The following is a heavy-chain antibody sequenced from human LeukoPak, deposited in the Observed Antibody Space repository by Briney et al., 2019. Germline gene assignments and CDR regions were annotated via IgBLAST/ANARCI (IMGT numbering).Heavy chain of an antibody. CDR1: GFTFGAYA. CDR3: ARDRGSGNYNWFDT. V-gene: IGHV3-23*01. Sequence: GGSLRLSCAASGFTFGAYAMHWVRQAPGRGLEWVSVISKDDGRNTYYADSVKGRFTVSRDNSKNTMYVQMNSLRADDTAVYYCARDRGSGNYNWFDTWGQGTLVTVSS. J-gene: IGHJ5*02. CDR2: ISKDDGRNT. D-gene: IGHD3-10*01.